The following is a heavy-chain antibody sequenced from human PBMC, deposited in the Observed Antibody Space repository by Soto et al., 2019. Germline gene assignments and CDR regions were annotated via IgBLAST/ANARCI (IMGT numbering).Heavy chain of an antibody. V-gene: IGHV3-21*01. J-gene: IGHJ4*02. D-gene: IGHD6-6*01. Sequence: EVELVESGGGLVKPGESLKLSCAASGFTFRTYNMIWVRQAPGKGLEWLASVSSGSSNIYYAASVKGRFTISRDNAQNSLFLHINSLSAEDTAVYYCARQYPSSSRHFDHWGQGTLVTVSA. CDR2: VSSGSSNI. CDR3: ARQYPSSSRHFDH. CDR1: GFTFRTYN.